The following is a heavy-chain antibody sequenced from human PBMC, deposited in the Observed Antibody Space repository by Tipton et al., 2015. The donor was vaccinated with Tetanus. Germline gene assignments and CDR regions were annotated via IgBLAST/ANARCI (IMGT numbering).Heavy chain of an antibody. V-gene: IGHV4-39*01. D-gene: IGHD2-2*01. J-gene: IGHJ4*02. Sequence: TLSLTCTVSGGSISSSYYYWGWIRQPPGKGLEWIGSLDYSGNTYYNSSPMSRVTISVDTSKNQFSLRLNSVTAVDTAVYYCAKSDRVTRTSWYFHDWGQGTLVTVSS. CDR3: AKSDRVTRTSWYFHD. CDR2: LDYSGNT. CDR1: GGSISSSYYY.